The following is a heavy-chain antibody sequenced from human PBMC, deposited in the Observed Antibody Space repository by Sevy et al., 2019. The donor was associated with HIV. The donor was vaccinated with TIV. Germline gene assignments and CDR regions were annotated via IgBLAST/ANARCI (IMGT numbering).Heavy chain of an antibody. CDR1: GGTFSSYA. J-gene: IGHJ6*02. CDR3: VKGDYDFWGLERNSYLGLHV. CDR2: IIPIFGTA. D-gene: IGHD3-3*01. Sequence: ASVKVSCKASGGTFSSYAISWVRQAPGQGLEWMGGIIPIFGTANYAQKFQGRVTITADESTSTAYMELSSLRGEDTAVYYCVKGDYDFWGLERNSYLGLHVWGQGTTVTVSS. V-gene: IGHV1-69*13.